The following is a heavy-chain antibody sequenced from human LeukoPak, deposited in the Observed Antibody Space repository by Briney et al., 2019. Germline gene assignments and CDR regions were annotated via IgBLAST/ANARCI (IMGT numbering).Heavy chain of an antibody. J-gene: IGHJ3*02. Sequence: SETLSLTCAVYGGSLSGYYWSWIRQPPGKGLEWIGEINHSGSVNYNSSLKSRVPISVDTSKNQFSLKLSSVTAADTAVYFCARGPYSYDSSGAFDIWGQGTMVTVSS. CDR2: INHSGSV. D-gene: IGHD3-22*01. CDR3: ARGPYSYDSSGAFDI. V-gene: IGHV4-34*01. CDR1: GGSLSGYY.